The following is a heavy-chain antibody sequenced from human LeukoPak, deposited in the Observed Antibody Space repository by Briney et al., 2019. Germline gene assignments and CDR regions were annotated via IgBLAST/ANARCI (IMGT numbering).Heavy chain of an antibody. Sequence: GGSLRLSCAASGFTFSSYAMSWVRQAPGKGLEWVSAISGSGGSTYYADSVKGRFTISRDNSKNTLYLQMNSLRAEEKAIYYCATRTGCFDYWGPGTMVTVYS. CDR3: ATRTGCFDY. V-gene: IGHV3-23*01. J-gene: IGHJ4*02. CDR2: ISGSGGST. D-gene: IGHD7-27*01. CDR1: GFTFSSYA.